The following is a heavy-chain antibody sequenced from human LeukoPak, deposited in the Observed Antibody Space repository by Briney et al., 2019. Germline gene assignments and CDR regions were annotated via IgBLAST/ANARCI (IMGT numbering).Heavy chain of an antibody. V-gene: IGHV1-2*04. CDR2: INPNSGGT. Sequence: GASVKVSCKASGYTFTGYYMHWVRQAPGQGLEWMGWINPNSGGTNYAQKFQGWVTMTRDTSISTAYMELSRLRSDDTAVYYCARDPKLGSYYDSSGYSHFDYWGQGTLVTVSS. CDR3: ARDPKLGSYYDSSGYSHFDY. D-gene: IGHD3-22*01. CDR1: GYTFTGYY. J-gene: IGHJ4*02.